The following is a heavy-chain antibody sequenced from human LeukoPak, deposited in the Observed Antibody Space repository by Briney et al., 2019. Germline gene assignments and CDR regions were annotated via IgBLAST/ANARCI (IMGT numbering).Heavy chain of an antibody. Sequence: GGSLRLSCAASEFIFSSFSMHWVRQAPGKGLEWVTLISSDGSNKKYADSVKGRFTVSRDNAKNSLYLQMNSLRAEDTAVYYCARDRDLWFGELYYFDYWGQGTLVTVSS. V-gene: IGHV3-30-3*01. D-gene: IGHD3-10*01. CDR1: EFIFSSFS. J-gene: IGHJ4*02. CDR2: ISSDGSNK. CDR3: ARDRDLWFGELYYFDY.